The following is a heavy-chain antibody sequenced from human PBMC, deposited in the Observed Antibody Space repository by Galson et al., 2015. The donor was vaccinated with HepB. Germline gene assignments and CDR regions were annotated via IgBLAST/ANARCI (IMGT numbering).Heavy chain of an antibody. D-gene: IGHD6-19*01. CDR3: AREDATITVAALEY. CDR2: IWKDGSNN. J-gene: IGHJ4*02. CDR1: GFAFGNYG. V-gene: IGHV3-33*01. Sequence: SLRLSCAASGFAFGNYGMHWVRQAPGKGLEWMALIWKDGSNNNYADSLKGRFRISRDNTKNTLFLEAESLRAEETAVYYCAREDATITVAALEYWGQGVLVTVSS.